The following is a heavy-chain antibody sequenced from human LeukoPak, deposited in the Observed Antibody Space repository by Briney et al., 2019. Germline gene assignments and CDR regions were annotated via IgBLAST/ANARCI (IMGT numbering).Heavy chain of an antibody. V-gene: IGHV3-7*01. CDR2: INPDGNKK. J-gene: IGHJ4*02. D-gene: IGHD2-15*01. CDR1: GLTFSSSW. CDR3: ATDRATQYFDY. Sequence: GGSLRLSCAVSGLTFSSSWMDWVRQAPGKGLEWVASINPDGNKKYSADSVKGRFTISRDNAENSLYLQMNSLRVEDTAVYYCATDRATQYFDYWGQGTLVSVSS.